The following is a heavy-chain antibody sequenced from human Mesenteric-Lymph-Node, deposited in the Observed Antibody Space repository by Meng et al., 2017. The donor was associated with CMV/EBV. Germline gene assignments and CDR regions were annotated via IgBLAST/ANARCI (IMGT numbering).Heavy chain of an antibody. Sequence: SLKISCAASGFTFDEYALHWVRQVPGRGLEWVSGISWKSETIGYADSVRGRFTISRDNAKNSLYLQMNSLRAEDTAVYYCARGGVSSTSQGMDVWGQGTTVTVSS. CDR3: ARGGVSSTSQGMDV. CDR2: ISWKSETI. J-gene: IGHJ6*02. V-gene: IGHV3-9*01. CDR1: GFTFDEYA. D-gene: IGHD2-2*01.